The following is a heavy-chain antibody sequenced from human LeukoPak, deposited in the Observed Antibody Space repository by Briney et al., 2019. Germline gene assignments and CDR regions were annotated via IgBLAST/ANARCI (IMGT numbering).Heavy chain of an antibody. V-gene: IGHV3-74*01. Sequence: GGSLRLSCAASGFTFSSYWMHWVRQAPGKGLVWVSRINSDGSSTSYADSVKGRFTIFRDNAKNTLHLQMNSLRAEDTAVYYCARTYYFDSSGYNSVGYWGQGTLVTVSS. CDR3: ARTYYFDSSGYNSVGY. CDR1: GFTFSSYW. CDR2: INSDGSST. D-gene: IGHD3-22*01. J-gene: IGHJ4*02.